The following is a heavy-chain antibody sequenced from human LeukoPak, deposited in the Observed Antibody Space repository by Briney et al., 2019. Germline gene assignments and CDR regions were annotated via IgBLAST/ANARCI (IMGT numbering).Heavy chain of an antibody. CDR3: AKDLRYYYGSGLDY. Sequence: PGGSLRLSCAASGFTFSSYAVSWVRQAPGKGLEWVSGISGSDGSTNYADSVKGRFTISRENSKNTLYLQMNSLRAEDTAVYYCAKDLRYYYGSGLDYWGQGTLVTVSS. V-gene: IGHV3-23*01. CDR1: GFTFSSYA. CDR2: ISGSDGST. D-gene: IGHD3-10*01. J-gene: IGHJ4*02.